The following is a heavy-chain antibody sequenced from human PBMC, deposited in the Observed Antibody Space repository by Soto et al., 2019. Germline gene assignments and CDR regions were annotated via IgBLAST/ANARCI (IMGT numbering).Heavy chain of an antibody. CDR2: IYYRGST. V-gene: IGHV4-31*03. CDR1: GGSTNSGDYY. Sequence: LSLTCTVSGGSTNSGDYYWSWIRQHPGKGLEWIGYIYYRGSTYYNPSLKSRLTLSVDTSKNQFSLKLNSVTAADTAVYYCAGERIRTGTTIDYWGQGTLVTVSS. J-gene: IGHJ4*02. CDR3: AGERIRTGTTIDY. D-gene: IGHD1-7*01.